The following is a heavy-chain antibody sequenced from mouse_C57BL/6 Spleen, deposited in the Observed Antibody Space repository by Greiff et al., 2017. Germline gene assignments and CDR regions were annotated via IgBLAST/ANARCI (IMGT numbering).Heavy chain of an antibody. D-gene: IGHD2-4*01. CDR2: IWTGGGT. CDR1: GFSLTSYA. J-gene: IGHJ4*01. V-gene: IGHV2-9-1*01. CDR3: ARNRGYYDYAMDY. Sequence: QVQLKQSGPGLVAPSQSLSITCTVSGFSLTSYAISWVRQPPGKGLEWLGVIWTGGGTNYNSALKSRLSISKDNSKSQVFLKMNSLQTDDTARDNCARNRGYYDYAMDYWGQGTSVTVSS.